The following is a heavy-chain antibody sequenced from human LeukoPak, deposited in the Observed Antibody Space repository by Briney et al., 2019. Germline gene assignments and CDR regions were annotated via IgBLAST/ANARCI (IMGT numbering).Heavy chain of an antibody. J-gene: IGHJ4*02. CDR1: GFTFDDYA. CDR2: ISWGGGST. Sequence: GRSLRLSCAASGFTFDDYAMHWVRQAPGKGLEWVSLISWGGGSTYYADSVKGRFTISRDNSKNSLYLHMNSLRAEDTALYYCAKDRSGNSYGHFDYWGQGTLVTVSS. CDR3: AKDRSGNSYGHFDY. V-gene: IGHV3-43D*04. D-gene: IGHD3-10*01.